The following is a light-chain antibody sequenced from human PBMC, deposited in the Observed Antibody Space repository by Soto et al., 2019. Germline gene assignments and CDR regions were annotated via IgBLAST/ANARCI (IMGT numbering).Light chain of an antibody. CDR2: ATS. CDR3: QRNS. Sequence: EIMLTQSPGTLSLSPGERATLSCRASQSISTNSLAWYQHKPGQAPRLLIYATSTRATGIPDRFSGSGSGTDFTLTISRLEPEDFAVYYCQRNSFGQGTRLEF. J-gene: IGKJ2*01. V-gene: IGKV3-20*01. CDR1: QSISTNS.